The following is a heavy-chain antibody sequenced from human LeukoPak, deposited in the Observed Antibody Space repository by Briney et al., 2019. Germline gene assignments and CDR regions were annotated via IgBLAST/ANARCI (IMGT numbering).Heavy chain of an antibody. CDR1: GFTFSTYW. J-gene: IGHJ4*02. D-gene: IGHD2-2*01. Sequence: GGSLRLSCGASGFTFSTYWMHWVRQAPGKGLVWVSRIDVDESTTGYADSVKGRFTISRDNAKNTLYLQMNSLRAEDTAVYYCARRSGYCSSTSCRHLYYFDYWGQGTLVTVSS. CDR2: IDVDESTT. CDR3: ARRSGYCSSTSCRHLYYFDY. V-gene: IGHV3-74*01.